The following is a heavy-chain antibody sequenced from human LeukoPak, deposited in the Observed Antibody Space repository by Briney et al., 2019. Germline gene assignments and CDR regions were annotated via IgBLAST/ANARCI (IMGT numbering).Heavy chain of an antibody. CDR3: ARGLRNTDTFDI. V-gene: IGHV3-30-3*01. Sequence: GGSLRLSCAASGFTFSSYAMHWVRQAPGKGLEWVAVISYDGSNEYYADSVKGRFTISRDNSKNTVYLQMNSLRAEDTAVYYCARGLRNTDTFDIWGQGTMVTVSS. CDR2: ISYDGSNE. J-gene: IGHJ3*02. CDR1: GFTFSSYA.